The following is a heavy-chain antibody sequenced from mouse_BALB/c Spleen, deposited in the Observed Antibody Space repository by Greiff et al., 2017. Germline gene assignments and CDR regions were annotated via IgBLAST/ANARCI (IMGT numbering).Heavy chain of an antibody. CDR1: GFNIKDTY. V-gene: IGHV14-3*02. D-gene: IGHD2-1*01. Sequence: EVQLQQSGAELVKPGASVKLSCTASGFNIKDTYMHWVKQRPEQGLEWIGRIDPANGNTKYDPKFQGKATITADTSSNTAYLQLSSLTSEDTAVYYCARSDYGNYVAYWGQGTLVTVSA. J-gene: IGHJ3*01. CDR2: IDPANGNT. CDR3: ARSDYGNYVAY.